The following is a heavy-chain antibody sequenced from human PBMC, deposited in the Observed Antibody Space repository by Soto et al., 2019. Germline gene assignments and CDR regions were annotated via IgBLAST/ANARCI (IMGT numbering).Heavy chain of an antibody. Sequence: EVQLVESGGGLVQPGRSLRLSCAASGFNFNDYGMHWVRQVPGKGLEWVSGISWTGGPIGYSDSVKGRFTISRDNTKNSLYLHMNSLRAEDTALYYCTKDLRRNGDYGPHYFDYWGQGTLVTVSA. CDR1: GFNFNDYG. CDR2: ISWTGGPI. CDR3: TKDLRRNGDYGPHYFDY. D-gene: IGHD2-21*02. J-gene: IGHJ4*02. V-gene: IGHV3-9*01.